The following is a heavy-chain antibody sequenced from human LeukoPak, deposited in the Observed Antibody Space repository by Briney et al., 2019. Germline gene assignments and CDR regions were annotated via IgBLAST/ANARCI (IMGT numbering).Heavy chain of an antibody. CDR3: ARLIIAASGPGRWFDP. Sequence: SETLSLTCTVSGGSISRSGYCWAWIRQPPGKGLEWIGNVYYSGTTFYNPSLKSQVTISVDTSKNQFSLNLSSVTAADTAVYYCARLIIAASGPGRWFDPWGQGTLVTVSS. CDR2: VYYSGTT. CDR1: GGSISRSGYC. D-gene: IGHD6-13*01. J-gene: IGHJ5*02. V-gene: IGHV4-39*01.